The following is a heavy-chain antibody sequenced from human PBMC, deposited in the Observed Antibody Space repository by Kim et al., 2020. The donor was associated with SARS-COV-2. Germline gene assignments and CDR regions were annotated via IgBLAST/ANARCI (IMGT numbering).Heavy chain of an antibody. CDR3: ARSDSGSYSFADY. D-gene: IGHD1-26*01. V-gene: IGHV5-51*01. Sequence: SPSFQGQVTISADKSISTAYLQWSSLKASDTAMYYCARSDSGSYSFADYWGQGTLVTVSS. J-gene: IGHJ4*02.